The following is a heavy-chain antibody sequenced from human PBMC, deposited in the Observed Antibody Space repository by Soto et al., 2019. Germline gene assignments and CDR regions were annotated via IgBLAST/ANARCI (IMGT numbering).Heavy chain of an antibody. CDR3: ARGSTSNWRWFDP. CDR1: GYTFTGYY. CDR2: INPNSGGT. J-gene: IGHJ5*02. V-gene: IGHV1-2*04. Sequence: ASVKVSCKASGYTFTGYYMHWVRQAPGQGLEWMGWINPNSGGTNYAQKFQGWVTMTRDTSISTAYMELSRLRSDDTAVYYCARGSTSNWRWFDPWGQGTLVTVSS. D-gene: IGHD2-2*01.